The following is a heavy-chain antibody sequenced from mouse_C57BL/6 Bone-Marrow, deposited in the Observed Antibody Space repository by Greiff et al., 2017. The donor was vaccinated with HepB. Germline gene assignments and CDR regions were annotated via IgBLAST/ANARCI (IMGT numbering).Heavy chain of an antibody. J-gene: IGHJ3*01. V-gene: IGHV1-81*01. Sequence: VQLQQSGAELARPGASVKLSCKASGYTFTSYGISWVKQSTGQGLEWIGEIYPRSGNTYYNEKFKGKATLTADKSSSKAYMELRSLTSEDSAVYFLARRRVLRLQAWFAYWGQGTLVTVSA. CDR3: ARRRVLRLQAWFAY. CDR2: IYPRSGNT. CDR1: GYTFTSYG. D-gene: IGHD1-2*01.